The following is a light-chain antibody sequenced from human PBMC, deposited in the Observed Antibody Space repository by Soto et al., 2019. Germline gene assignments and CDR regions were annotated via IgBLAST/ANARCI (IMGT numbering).Light chain of an antibody. CDR1: QSVSSY. Sequence: EIVLTQSPATLSLSPGERATLSCRASQSVSSYLAWYQQKPGQAPRLLIYDASNRATGIPARFSGSGSGTDFTLTISSLEPEDVSVCYCQQRSNWLFTFGPGTKVDIK. CDR3: QQRSNWLFT. CDR2: DAS. V-gene: IGKV3-11*01. J-gene: IGKJ3*01.